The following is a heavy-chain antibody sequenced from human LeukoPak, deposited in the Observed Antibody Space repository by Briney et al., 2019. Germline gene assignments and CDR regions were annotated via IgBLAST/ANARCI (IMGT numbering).Heavy chain of an antibody. J-gene: IGHJ4*02. CDR1: GGSISSSSYY. D-gene: IGHD3-10*01. Sequence: SETLSLTCTVSGGSISSSSYYWGWIRQPPGKGLEWIGSIYYSGSTYYNPSLKSRVTISVDTSKNQFSLKLSSVTAADTAVYYCARGALLWFGDRMEYYFDYWGQGTLLTVSS. V-gene: IGHV4-39*07. CDR3: ARGALLWFGDRMEYYFDY. CDR2: IYYSGST.